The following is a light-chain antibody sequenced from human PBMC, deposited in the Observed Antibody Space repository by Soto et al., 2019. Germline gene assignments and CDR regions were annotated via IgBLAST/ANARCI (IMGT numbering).Light chain of an antibody. V-gene: IGKV1-39*01. CDR3: QQTYSSPRT. CDR2: AAS. CDR1: QSIRRS. Sequence: EIQMTQSPSSLSASVADRVTITCRASQSIRRSLNWYQQKPGKAPNLLIYAASSLQTGVPSRFTGSGSGTDFTLTISNLQPEDFAVYYCQQTYSSPRTFGQGTKVDIK. J-gene: IGKJ1*01.